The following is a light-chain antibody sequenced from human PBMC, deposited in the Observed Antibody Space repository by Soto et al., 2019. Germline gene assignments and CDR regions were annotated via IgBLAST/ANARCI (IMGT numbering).Light chain of an antibody. J-gene: IGKJ4*01. V-gene: IGKV3-11*01. Sequence: EIVLTQSPATLSLSPGERATLSCRASQSVSSYLAWYQQKPGQAPRLLIYDASNSATGIPARFSGSGSGTDFTLTISSLEPEDFAVYYCQQRRIWPLTFGGGTKVEIK. CDR2: DAS. CDR1: QSVSSY. CDR3: QQRRIWPLT.